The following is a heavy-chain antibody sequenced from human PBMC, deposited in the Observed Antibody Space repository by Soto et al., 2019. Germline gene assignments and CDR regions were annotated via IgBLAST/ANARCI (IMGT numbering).Heavy chain of an antibody. CDR2: ISGSGNYT. CDR1: GFTFSSYS. D-gene: IGHD4-4*01. J-gene: IGHJ4*02. Sequence: GGSLRLSCAASGFTFSSYSMNWVRQAPGKGLEWVSSISGSGNYTHYADFLRGRFTISRDNAKTSLNLQMNSLRAEDTAVYYCAREGINNYNEYYFDSWGQGTVVTVSS. CDR3: AREGINNYNEYYFDS. V-gene: IGHV3-21*01.